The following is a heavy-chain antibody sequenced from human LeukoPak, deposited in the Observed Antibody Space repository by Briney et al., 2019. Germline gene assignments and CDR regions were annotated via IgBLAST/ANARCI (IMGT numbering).Heavy chain of an antibody. CDR2: IIPIFGTA. CDR3: ADGYSYGFAFDI. J-gene: IGHJ3*02. V-gene: IGHV1-69*13. CDR1: GGTFISYA. Sequence: SVKVSCKASGGTFISYAISWVRQAPGQGLEWMGGIIPIFGTANYAQKFQGRVTITADESTSTAYMELSSLRSEDTAVYYCADGYSYGFAFDIWGQGTMVTVSS. D-gene: IGHD5-18*01.